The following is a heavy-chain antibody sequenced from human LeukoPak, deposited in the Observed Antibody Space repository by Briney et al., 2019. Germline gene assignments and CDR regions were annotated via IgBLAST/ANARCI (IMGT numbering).Heavy chain of an antibody. CDR2: IYSGGSI. CDR1: GFTVSNTY. Sequence: GGSLRLACAASGFTVSNTYMSWVRQAPGKGLEWVSVIYSGGSIYYAESVKGRFTISRDNSKNTLYLQMNSLRAEDTAVYYCAREIGDYYDSSGYRTYYFDYWGQGTLVTVSS. CDR3: AREIGDYYDSSGYRTYYFDY. V-gene: IGHV3-53*01. J-gene: IGHJ4*02. D-gene: IGHD3-22*01.